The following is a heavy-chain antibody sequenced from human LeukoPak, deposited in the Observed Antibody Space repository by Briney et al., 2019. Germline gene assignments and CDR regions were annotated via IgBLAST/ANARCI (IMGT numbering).Heavy chain of an antibody. CDR2: IYISGST. CDR3: VRENIPLGRSFDY. J-gene: IGHJ4*02. D-gene: IGHD2/OR15-2a*01. CDR1: GDSINSGSYY. Sequence: SETLSLTCTVSGDSINSGSYYWNWIRQPAGKGLEWIGRIYISGSTNYNPSLKSRLTISVDTSNNQFSLRLSSVTAADTAVYYCVRENIPLGRSFDYWGQGTLVTVSS. V-gene: IGHV4-61*02.